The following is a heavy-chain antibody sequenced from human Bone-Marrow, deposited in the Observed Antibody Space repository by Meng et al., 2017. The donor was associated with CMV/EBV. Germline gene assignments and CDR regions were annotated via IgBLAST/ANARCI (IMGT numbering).Heavy chain of an antibody. J-gene: IGHJ4*02. CDR1: GFTFSSYE. Sequence: GGSLRLSCAASGFTFSSYEMNWVRQAPGKGLEWVSYISSSGSTIYYADSVKGRFTISRDNAKNSLYLQIIGLRAEDTAVYYCARDERSSRADYWGQGTVVTVSS. CDR2: ISSSGSTI. D-gene: IGHD3-10*01. V-gene: IGHV3-48*03. CDR3: ARDERSSRADY.